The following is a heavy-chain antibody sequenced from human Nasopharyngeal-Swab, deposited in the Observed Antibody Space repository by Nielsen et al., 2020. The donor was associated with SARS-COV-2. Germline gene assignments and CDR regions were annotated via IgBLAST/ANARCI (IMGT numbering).Heavy chain of an antibody. CDR2: ISSDSGAK. Sequence: GESLKISCAASGFSFSTYTMNWVRQAPGKGLEWLSSISSDSGAKYHADSVKGRFTISRDNAKNSLYLEMNSLRAEDTAVYYRARVPGGYDSSGYYFDQWGQGTLVTVSS. CDR1: GFSFSTYT. V-gene: IGHV3-21*01. CDR3: ARVPGGYDSSGYYFDQ. J-gene: IGHJ4*02. D-gene: IGHD3-22*01.